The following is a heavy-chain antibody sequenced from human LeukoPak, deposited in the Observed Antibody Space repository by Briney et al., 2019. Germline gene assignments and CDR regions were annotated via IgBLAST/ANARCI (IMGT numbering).Heavy chain of an antibody. V-gene: IGHV3-74*01. CDR3: ARDPQGSSWARSYYYYGMDV. J-gene: IGHJ6*02. CDR2: INSDGSST. CDR1: GFTFSSYW. Sequence: GGSLRLSCAASGFTFSSYWMHWVRQAPGKGLVWVSRINSDGSSTSYADSVKGRFTISRDNAKNTLYLQMNSLRAEDTAVYYCARDPQGSSWARSYYYYGMDVWGQGTTVTVSS. D-gene: IGHD6-13*01.